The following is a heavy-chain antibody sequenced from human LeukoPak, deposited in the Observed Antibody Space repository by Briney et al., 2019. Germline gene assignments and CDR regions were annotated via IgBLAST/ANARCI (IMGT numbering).Heavy chain of an antibody. CDR2: ISYDGNNK. D-gene: IGHD2-2*01. Sequence: GGSLRLSCAASGFTFSSCAMHWVRQAPGKGLEWVAVISYDGNNKYYADSVKGRFTISRDNSKNTLYLQMNSLKTEDTAVYYCTLVPAAMGYAFDIWGQGTMVTVSS. CDR1: GFTFSSCA. J-gene: IGHJ3*02. V-gene: IGHV3-30-3*01. CDR3: TLVPAAMGYAFDI.